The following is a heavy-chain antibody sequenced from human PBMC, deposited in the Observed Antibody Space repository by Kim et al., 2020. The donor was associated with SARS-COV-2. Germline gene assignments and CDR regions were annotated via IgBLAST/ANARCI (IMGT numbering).Heavy chain of an antibody. CDR3: ARAYYGSGSYWGY. CDR1: GGSISSGGYY. D-gene: IGHD3-10*01. Sequence: SETLSLTCTVSGGSISSGGYYWSWIRQHPGKGLEWIGYIYYSGSTYYNPSLKSRVTISVDTSKNQFSLKLSSVTAADTAVYYCARAYYGSGSYWGYWGQGTLVTVSS. CDR2: IYYSGST. J-gene: IGHJ4*02. V-gene: IGHV4-31*03.